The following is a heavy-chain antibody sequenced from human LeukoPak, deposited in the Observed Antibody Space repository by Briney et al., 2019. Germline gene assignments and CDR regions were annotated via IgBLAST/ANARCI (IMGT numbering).Heavy chain of an antibody. CDR3: SRVNHDSYDVLTGWKYYFDY. J-gene: IGHJ4*02. V-gene: IGHV3-49*04. CDR1: GFTFGDYA. CDR2: IRGKAYGGTT. Sequence: GGSLRLSCTASGFTFGDYAMSWVRQAPGKGLEWVGFIRGKAYGGTTEYAASVKGRFTNSRDDSKRIAYLQMNSLKTEDTAVYYCSRVNHDSYDVLTGWKYYFDYWGQGTLVTVSS. D-gene: IGHD3-9*01.